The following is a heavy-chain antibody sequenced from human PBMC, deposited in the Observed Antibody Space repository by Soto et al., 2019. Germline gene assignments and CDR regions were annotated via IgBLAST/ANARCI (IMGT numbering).Heavy chain of an antibody. CDR3: AKSTYYCDNSGSCRPFAAFDV. CDR1: GGTFNNYA. CDR2: IIPMFTTV. J-gene: IGHJ3*01. Sequence: QVQLAQSGAEVKKPGSSVKVSCKASGGTFNNYAFSWVRQAPGQSLEWMGGIIPMFTTVNFAKKFEARVTLTADESTRTAYMELSSLTSEDTAFYYCAKSTYYCDNSGSCRPFAAFDVWGQGTLVTVSS. V-gene: IGHV1-69*01. D-gene: IGHD3-22*01.